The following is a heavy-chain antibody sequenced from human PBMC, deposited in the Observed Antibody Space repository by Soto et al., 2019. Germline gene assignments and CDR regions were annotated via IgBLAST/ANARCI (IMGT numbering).Heavy chain of an antibody. D-gene: IGHD2-15*01. CDR3: ARTGIGFCSCGSCYRWYAP. Sequence: GASVKVSCKASGYTFTSYGISWVRQAPGQGLEWMGWINVYNGNTNYAQNLQGRVTLTTDTSTSTAYMELRSLRSGDTAVYYCARTGIGFCSCGSCYRWYAPWGQGTLVTVSS. CDR2: INVYNGNT. CDR1: GYTFTSYG. V-gene: IGHV1-18*01. J-gene: IGHJ5*02.